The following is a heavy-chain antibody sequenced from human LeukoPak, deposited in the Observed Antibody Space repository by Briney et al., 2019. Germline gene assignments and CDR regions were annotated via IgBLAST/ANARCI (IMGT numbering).Heavy chain of an antibody. V-gene: IGHV1-46*01. CDR2: INPNGDRT. D-gene: IGHD4-23*01. CDR1: ENTFTNYY. Sequence: ASVKVSCKASENTFTNYYMHWVRQAPGRGLEWLGIINPNGDRTNYAQTFQGRVTMTRDTSTTTVYMELSSLRSEDTAVYYCARDMSTRVTPISYAFDVWGQGTMVTVSS. CDR3: ARDMSTRVTPISYAFDV. J-gene: IGHJ3*01.